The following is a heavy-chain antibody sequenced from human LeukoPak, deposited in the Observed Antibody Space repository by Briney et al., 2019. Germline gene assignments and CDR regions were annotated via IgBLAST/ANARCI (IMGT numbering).Heavy chain of an antibody. D-gene: IGHD5-24*01. CDR1: GGTFSSYA. V-gene: IGHV1-69*06. CDR3: ARVKDGYNSADY. Sequence: ASVKVSCKASGGTFSSYAISWVRQAPGQGLEWMGGIIPIFGTANYAQKFQGRVTITADKSTSTAYMELSSLRSEDTAVYYCARVKDGYNSADYWGQGTLVTVSS. J-gene: IGHJ4*02. CDR2: IIPIFGTA.